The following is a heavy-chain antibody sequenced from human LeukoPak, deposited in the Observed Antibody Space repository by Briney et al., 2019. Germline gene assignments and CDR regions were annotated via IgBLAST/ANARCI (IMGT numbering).Heavy chain of an antibody. CDR3: ARAGSRWYFDL. D-gene: IGHD1-1*01. V-gene: IGHV3-30-3*01. CDR1: GFTFSSYA. CDR2: ISYDGSNK. Sequence: PGGSLRLSCAASGFTFSSYAMHWVRQAPGKGLEWVAVISYDGSNKYYADSVKGRFTISRDNSKNTLYLQMNSLRAEDTAVYYCARAGSRWYFDLRGRGTLVTVSS. J-gene: IGHJ2*01.